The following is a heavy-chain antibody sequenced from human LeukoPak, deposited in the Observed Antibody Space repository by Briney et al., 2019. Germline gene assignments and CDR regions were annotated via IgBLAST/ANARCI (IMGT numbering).Heavy chain of an antibody. Sequence: GGSLRLSCAASGFTFSSCEMNWVRQAPGKGLEWVSYITSSGSPIYHADSVKGRFTISRDNAKNSLYLQMNSLRAEDTAVYYCAVTTGPLDYWGQGILVTVSS. CDR2: ITSSGSPI. CDR3: AVTTGPLDY. J-gene: IGHJ4*02. V-gene: IGHV3-48*03. CDR1: GFTFSSCE. D-gene: IGHD4-11*01.